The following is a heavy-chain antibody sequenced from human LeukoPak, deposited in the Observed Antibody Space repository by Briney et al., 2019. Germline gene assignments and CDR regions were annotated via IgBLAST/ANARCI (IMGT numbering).Heavy chain of an antibody. Sequence: GGSLRLSCAASGFPFAPFWMTWVRQAPGKGPKFVATMNRDGSEVAYGNSVRGRFTISRDNAKNSLYLQMYSLRAEDTAVYYCARGIDEWLYLNYWGQGALVTVS. CDR3: ARGIDEWLYLNY. J-gene: IGHJ4*02. V-gene: IGHV3-7*04. CDR2: MNRDGSEV. D-gene: IGHD3-3*01. CDR1: GFPFAPFW.